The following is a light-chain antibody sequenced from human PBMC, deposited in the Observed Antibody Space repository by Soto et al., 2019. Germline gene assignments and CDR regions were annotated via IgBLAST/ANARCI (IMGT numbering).Light chain of an antibody. V-gene: IGKV2-28*01. CDR1: QSLLHTSGYNY. J-gene: IGKJ5*01. CDR2: LGS. Sequence: DIVMTQSPVSLPVTPGEPAAVSCRSSQSLLHTSGYNYLDWYLQKPGQSPQLLMYLGSNRSSGVPDRFSGGGSGTDFTLKISRVEAEDVGIYYCMQALQTPITFGQGTRLEIK. CDR3: MQALQTPIT.